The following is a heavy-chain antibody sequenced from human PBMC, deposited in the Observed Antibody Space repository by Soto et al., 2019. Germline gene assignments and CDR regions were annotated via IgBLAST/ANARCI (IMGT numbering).Heavy chain of an antibody. V-gene: IGHV1-18*01. J-gene: IGHJ6*03. CDR3: ARGGGRYCSSTNCYYYYYMDV. CDR2: INANNANT. D-gene: IGHD2-2*01. Sequence: ASVKVSCTASGYTFPSYGITWVRQAPGQGLEWMGWINANNANTNYAQKLQGRVAMTTDTSTSTAYMELRSLRSDDTAVYYCARGGGRYCSSTNCYYYYYMDVWGKGTTVTVSS. CDR1: GYTFPSYG.